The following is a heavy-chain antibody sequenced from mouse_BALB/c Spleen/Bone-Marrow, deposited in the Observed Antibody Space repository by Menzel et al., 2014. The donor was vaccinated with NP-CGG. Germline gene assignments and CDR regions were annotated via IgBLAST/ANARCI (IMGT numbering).Heavy chain of an antibody. D-gene: IGHD6-1*01. CDR2: INPNNGAT. V-gene: IGHV1-22*01. Sequence: EVKLMESGPELVKPGASVKISCKTSGYTFTEYTMHWVKRSHGKSLEWIGGINPNNGATSYNQKFKGKATLTVDKSSSTAYMELRSLTSEDSAVYFCARRQFGPAWFAYWGQGTLVTVSA. CDR1: GYTFTEYT. J-gene: IGHJ3*01. CDR3: ARRQFGPAWFAY.